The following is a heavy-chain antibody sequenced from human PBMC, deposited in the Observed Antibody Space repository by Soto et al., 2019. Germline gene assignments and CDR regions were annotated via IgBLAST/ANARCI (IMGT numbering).Heavy chain of an antibody. CDR1: GFSLSTSGMC. CDR3: ARNTRYSGYEDYGMDV. Sequence: FGPTLVNPTQTLTLTCTFSGFSLSTSGMCVSWIRQPPGKALEWLALIDWDDDKYYSTSLKTRLTISKDTSKNQVVLTMTNMDPVDTATYYCARNTRYSGYEDYGMDVWGQGTTVTVSS. J-gene: IGHJ6*02. V-gene: IGHV2-70*01. D-gene: IGHD5-12*01. CDR2: IDWDDDK.